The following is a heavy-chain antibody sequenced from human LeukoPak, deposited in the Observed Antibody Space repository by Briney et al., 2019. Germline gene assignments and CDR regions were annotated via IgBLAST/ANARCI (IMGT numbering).Heavy chain of an antibody. J-gene: IGHJ6*03. D-gene: IGHD1-1*01. CDR1: GGFVSSSNYY. CDR2: SYYSGST. Sequence: KPSATLSLTCTVSGGFVSSSNYYWGWIRQPPGKGLEWIGSSYYSGSTNCNPPRKSRVTISVETSKNQFSLKLSSVTATDTAVYYWARHVGSTPYFRDVGGRRTAVTVPS. V-gene: IGHV4-39*01. CDR3: ARHVGSTPYFRDV.